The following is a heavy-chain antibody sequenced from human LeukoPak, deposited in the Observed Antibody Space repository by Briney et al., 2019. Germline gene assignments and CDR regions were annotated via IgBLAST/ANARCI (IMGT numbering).Heavy chain of an antibody. CDR1: GGTFSSYA. D-gene: IGHD3-22*01. J-gene: IGHJ3*02. CDR2: IIPILGIA. V-gene: IGHV1-69*04. Sequence: ASVKVSCKASGGTFSSYAISWVRQAPGQGLEWMGRIIPILGIANYAQRFQGRVTITADKSTSTAYMELSSLRSEDTAVYYCARGPYYYDSSGYYYVGAFDIWGQGTMVTVSS. CDR3: ARGPYYYDSSGYYYVGAFDI.